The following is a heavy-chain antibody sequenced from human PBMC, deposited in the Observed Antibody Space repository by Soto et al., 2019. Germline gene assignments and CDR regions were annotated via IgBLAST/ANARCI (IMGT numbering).Heavy chain of an antibody. CDR1: GCTFSSYG. Sequence: QVQLVESGGGVVQPGRSLRLSCAASGCTFSSYGMHWVRQAPGKGLEWVAVISYDGSNKYYADSVKGRFTISRDNSKNTLYLQMNSLRAEDTAVYYCAKDHGGTVLGYYWGQGTLVTVSS. J-gene: IGHJ4*02. CDR2: ISYDGSNK. D-gene: IGHD3-16*01. V-gene: IGHV3-30*18. CDR3: AKDHGGTVLGYY.